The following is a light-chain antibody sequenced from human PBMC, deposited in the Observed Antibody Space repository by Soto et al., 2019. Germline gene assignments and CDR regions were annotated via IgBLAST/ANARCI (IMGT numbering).Light chain of an antibody. V-gene: IGKV3-20*01. CDR2: GAS. Sequence: EIVLTQSPGTLSLSPGERATLSCRASQSLSNNYLAWYQQIPGQAPRLLIYGASVRATGIPDRFSGSGSGTDFTLTISRLEPEDFAVYFCQQYGSSPVTFGGGTKVGIK. CDR3: QQYGSSPVT. J-gene: IGKJ4*01. CDR1: QSLSNNY.